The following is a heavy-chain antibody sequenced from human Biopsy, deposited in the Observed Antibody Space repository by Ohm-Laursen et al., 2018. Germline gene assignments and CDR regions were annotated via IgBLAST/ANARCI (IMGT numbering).Heavy chain of an antibody. D-gene: IGHD2-2*01. V-gene: IGHV1-2*02. J-gene: IGHJ2*01. CDR3: ARGRRHCSGTCSRWYFDL. Sequence: GASVKVSCKPSGYTFTAFSVHWLRQAPGQGLEWMGWINPKSGDTDYPQNFQGRVSMTRDTSISTAYMDLSRLRSDDTAVYYCARGRRHCSGTCSRWYFDLWGHGTLVTVSS. CDR2: INPKSGDT. CDR1: GYTFTAFS.